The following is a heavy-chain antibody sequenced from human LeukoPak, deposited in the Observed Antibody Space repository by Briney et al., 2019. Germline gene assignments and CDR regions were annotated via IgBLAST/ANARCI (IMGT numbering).Heavy chain of an antibody. J-gene: IGHJ6*03. V-gene: IGHV4-38-2*02. Sequence: SETLSLTCTVSGSSMSSDYYWGWIRQPPGKGLEWIGSISDSGSAYYNPSLKSRVVISVDPSKKQFSLKLSSVTAADTAVYYCARHKDYYYSYMDVWGKGTTVTISS. CDR3: ARHKDYYYSYMDV. CDR1: GSSMSSDYY. CDR2: ISDSGSA.